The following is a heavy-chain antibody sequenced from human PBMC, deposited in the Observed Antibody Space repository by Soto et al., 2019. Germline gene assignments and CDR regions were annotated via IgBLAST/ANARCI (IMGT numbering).Heavy chain of an antibody. J-gene: IGHJ3*02. V-gene: IGHV3-23*01. CDR2: ISGSGGST. D-gene: IGHD6-19*01. Sequence: LRLSCAASGFTLSRSAMTWVRLAPGKGLEWVSGISGSGGSTYYADSVKGRFTISRDNSKNTLYLQMNSLRAEDTAVYYCAKNPYSSGWYRDAFDIWGQGTMVTVSS. CDR1: GFTLSRSA. CDR3: AKNPYSSGWYRDAFDI.